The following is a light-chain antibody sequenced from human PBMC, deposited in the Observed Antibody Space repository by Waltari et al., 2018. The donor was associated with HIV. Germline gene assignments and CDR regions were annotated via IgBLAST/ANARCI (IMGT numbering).Light chain of an antibody. CDR2: EDN. Sequence: NFMLTQPHSVSESPGKTVTISCTRSSGSVASNYVQLYQQRPGSSPTTVIYEDNQRPSGVPDRFSGSIDSSSNSASLTISGLKTEDEADYYCQSYDSRNHVVFGGGTKLTVL. CDR1: SGSVASNY. J-gene: IGLJ2*01. V-gene: IGLV6-57*01. CDR3: QSYDSRNHVV.